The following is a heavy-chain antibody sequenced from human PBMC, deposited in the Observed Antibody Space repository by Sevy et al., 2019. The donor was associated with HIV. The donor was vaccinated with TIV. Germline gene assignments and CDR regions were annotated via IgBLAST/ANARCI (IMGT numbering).Heavy chain of an antibody. CDR1: GFTFSKFA. Sequence: GGSLRLSCAASGFTFSKFAMSWVRQAPGKGLEWVSGISGSGGSANYADSVKGRFTISRDNSKNTLYLQMNSLRAEDTAVYYCAKDTREMPTTIVDYWGQGALVTVSS. J-gene: IGHJ4*02. CDR3: AKDTREMPTTIVDY. CDR2: ISGSGGSA. V-gene: IGHV3-23*01. D-gene: IGHD1-1*01.